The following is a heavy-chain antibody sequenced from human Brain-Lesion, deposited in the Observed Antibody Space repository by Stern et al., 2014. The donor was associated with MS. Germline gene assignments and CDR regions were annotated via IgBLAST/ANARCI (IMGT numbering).Heavy chain of an antibody. CDR2: INSDGSNT. D-gene: IGHD1-26*01. V-gene: IGHV3-74*02. CDR3: ARATGKNSYSY. J-gene: IGHJ4*02. CDR1: GFTFSTYW. Sequence: EMQLVESGGGLVQPGGSLRLSCAASGFTFSTYWMHWVRQAPGKGLAWVSRINSDGSNTSYADSVKGRFTISRDNAKNTLYLQMNSLRAEDTAVYYCARATGKNSYSYWGQGTLVTVSS.